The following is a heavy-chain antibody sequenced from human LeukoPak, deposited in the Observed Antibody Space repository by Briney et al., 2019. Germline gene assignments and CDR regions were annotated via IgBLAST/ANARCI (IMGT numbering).Heavy chain of an antibody. V-gene: IGHV1-2*02. J-gene: IGHJ4*02. CDR3: ARGRGYSYGYFSQLVY. CDR2: INPNSGGT. Sequence: ASVKVSCKASGYTFTGYYMHWVRQAPGQGLEGMGWINPNSGGTNYAQKFQGRVTMTRDTSISTAYMELSRLRSDDTAVYYCARGRGYSYGYFSQLVYWGQGTLVTVSS. D-gene: IGHD5-18*01. CDR1: GYTFTGYY.